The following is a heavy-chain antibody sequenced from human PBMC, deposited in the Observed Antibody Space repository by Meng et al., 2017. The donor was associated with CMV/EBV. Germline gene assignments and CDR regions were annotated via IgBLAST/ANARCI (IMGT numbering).Heavy chain of an antibody. D-gene: IGHD6-6*01. Sequence: GESLKISCAASGFTFSSYAMHWVRQAPGKGLEWEAVISYDGSNKYYADSVKGRFTISRDNSKNTLYLQMNSLRAEDTAVYYCATGGYSSSSWSNWGQGTLVTVSS. CDR3: ATGGYSSSSWSN. J-gene: IGHJ4*02. CDR2: ISYDGSNK. CDR1: GFTFSSYA. V-gene: IGHV3-30-3*01.